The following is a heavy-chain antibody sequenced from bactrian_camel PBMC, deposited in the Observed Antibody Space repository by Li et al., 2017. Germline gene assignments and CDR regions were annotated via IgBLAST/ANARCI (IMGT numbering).Heavy chain of an antibody. J-gene: IGHJ4*01. CDR2: VYPATSSI. V-gene: IGHV3-3*01. CDR3: AATYGLGTRDPLSTLHYQY. CDR1: GRSDC. D-gene: IGHD5*01. Sequence: HVQLVESGGGAVQAGGTVTLTCTVSGRSDCVGWFRQAPGKEREGLAHVYPATSSIFHADSVKGRFYISQDVAKTTLLLRMFRLTPEDTAMYYCAATYGLGTRDPLSTLHYQYWGQGTQVTVS.